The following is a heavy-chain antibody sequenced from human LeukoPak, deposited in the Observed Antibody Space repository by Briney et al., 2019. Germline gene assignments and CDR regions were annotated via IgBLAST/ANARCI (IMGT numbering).Heavy chain of an antibody. CDR2: ISSNGGST. CDR1: GFTFSNFA. Sequence: GGSLRLSCAASGFTFSNFAMHWVCQAPGKGLEYVSAISSNGGSTYYANSVRARFTISRDNSKNTLYLQMGSLRAEDMAVYYCAREVPAAVAYFDYWGQGTLVTVSS. CDR3: AREVPAAVAYFDY. V-gene: IGHV3-64*01. D-gene: IGHD2-2*01. J-gene: IGHJ4*02.